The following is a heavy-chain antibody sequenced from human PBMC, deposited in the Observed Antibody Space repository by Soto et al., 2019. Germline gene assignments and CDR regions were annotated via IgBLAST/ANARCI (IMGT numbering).Heavy chain of an antibody. CDR2: INHSGST. J-gene: IGHJ4*02. CDR3: ARTELLRQDGPNFDY. CDR1: GGSFSGYY. Sequence: SETLSLTCAVYGGSFSGYYWSWIRQPPGKGLEWIGEINHSGSTNYNPSLKSRVTISVDTSKNQFSLKLSSVTAADTAVYYCARTELLRQDGPNFDYWGQGILVTVS. D-gene: IGHD1-26*01. V-gene: IGHV4-34*01.